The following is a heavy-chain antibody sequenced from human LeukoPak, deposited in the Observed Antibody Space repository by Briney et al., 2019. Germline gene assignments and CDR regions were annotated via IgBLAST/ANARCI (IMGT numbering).Heavy chain of an antibody. Sequence: ASVKVSCKASGYTFTSYGISWVRQAPGQGLEWMGWISAYNGNTNYAPKLQGRVTMTTDTSTSTAYMELRSLRSDDTAVYYCASVRDSSGYPNYCYGMDVWGQGTTVTVSS. V-gene: IGHV1-18*01. CDR2: ISAYNGNT. D-gene: IGHD3-22*01. CDR1: GYTFTSYG. J-gene: IGHJ6*02. CDR3: ASVRDSSGYPNYCYGMDV.